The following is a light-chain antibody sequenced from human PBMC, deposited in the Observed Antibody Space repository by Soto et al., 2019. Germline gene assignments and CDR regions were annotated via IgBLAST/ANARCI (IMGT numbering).Light chain of an antibody. V-gene: IGKV1-39*01. J-gene: IGKJ2*01. Sequence: DIQMTQSPSSLSASVGDRVTITCRASQSISSYLNWYQQKPGKAPKLLIYAASSFQSGVPSRFSGSGYGTDFTLTISSLQPEDFATYYCQHSYSTPYTFGQGTKLEIK. CDR2: AAS. CDR1: QSISSY. CDR3: QHSYSTPYT.